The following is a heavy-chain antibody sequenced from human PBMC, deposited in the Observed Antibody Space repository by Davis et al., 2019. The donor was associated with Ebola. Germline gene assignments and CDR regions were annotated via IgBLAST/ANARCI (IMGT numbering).Heavy chain of an antibody. J-gene: IGHJ4*02. Sequence: GESLKISCTASGFTFGDYAMSWFRQAPGKGPEWVGYIRSKAYGGTTEYAASVKGRFTISRDDSKSIAYLQMNNLKTDDTAFYYCTREFGGSYDYWGQGTLVTVSS. CDR2: IRSKAYGGTT. V-gene: IGHV3-49*03. CDR3: TREFGGSYDY. D-gene: IGHD1-26*01. CDR1: GFTFGDYA.